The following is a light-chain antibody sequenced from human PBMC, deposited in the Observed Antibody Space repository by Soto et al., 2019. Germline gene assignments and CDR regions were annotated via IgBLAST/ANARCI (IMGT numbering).Light chain of an antibody. CDR1: QSVTNRN. J-gene: IGKJ2*01. V-gene: IGKV3-20*01. CDR3: QQYSSLPHT. CDR2: GIS. Sequence: ESVLTQSPGTLSLSPGERATLSCRASQSVTNRNFAWYQQRPGQAPTLLIYGISNWATAIPDRFSCSGSGTDFTLTISRLEPEDFVVYYCQQYSSLPHTFGQGTKLEVK.